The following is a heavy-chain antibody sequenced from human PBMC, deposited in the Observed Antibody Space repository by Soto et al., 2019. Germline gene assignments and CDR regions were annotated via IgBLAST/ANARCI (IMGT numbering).Heavy chain of an antibody. Sequence: QITLKESGPTLVKPTQTLTLTCSFSGFSLSTTGVGVGWIRQSPGKALEWLAIIYWDNDKRYSPSLNSRVTNTKDTSKNQVVLTVTNIDPVDTGTYYCARSLWFGELHWGQGALVTVSS. D-gene: IGHD3-10*01. CDR3: ARSLWFGELH. V-gene: IGHV2-5*02. CDR1: GFSLSTTGVG. CDR2: IYWDNDK. J-gene: IGHJ4*02.